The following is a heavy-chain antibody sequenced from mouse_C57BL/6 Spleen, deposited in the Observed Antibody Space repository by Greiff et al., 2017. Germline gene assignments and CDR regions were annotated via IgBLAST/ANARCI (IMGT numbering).Heavy chain of an antibody. CDR3: ASPYYSDWAWFAY. CDR2: INYDGSN. J-gene: IGHJ3*01. V-gene: IGHV3-6*01. CDR1: GYSITSGYY. Sequence: EVQLVESGPGLVKPSQSLSLTCSVTGYSITSGYYWNWIRQFPGNKLEWMGYINYDGSNNYNPSLKNRISITRDTSKNQFFLKLNSVTTEDTATYYCASPYYSDWAWFAYWGQGTLVTVSA. D-gene: IGHD2-12*01.